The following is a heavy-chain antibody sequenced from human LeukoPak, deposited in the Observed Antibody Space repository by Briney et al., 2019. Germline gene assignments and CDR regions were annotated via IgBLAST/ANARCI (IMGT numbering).Heavy chain of an antibody. D-gene: IGHD5-18*01. CDR1: GVSISSDDYY. CDR2: IYYSGST. CDR3: ARWVGGYSYGYDY. J-gene: IGHJ4*02. Sequence: SETLSLTCTVSGVSISSDDYYWSWIRQPPGKGLECIGYIYYSGSTYYNPSLKSRVTISVDTSKNQFSLKLTSVTAADTAVYYCARWVGGYSYGYDYWGQGTLVTVSS. V-gene: IGHV4-30-4*01.